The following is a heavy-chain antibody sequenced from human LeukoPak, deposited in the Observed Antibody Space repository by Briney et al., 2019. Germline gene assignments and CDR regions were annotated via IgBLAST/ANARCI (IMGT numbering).Heavy chain of an antibody. CDR2: AKSNSDGGTT. D-gene: IGHD1-26*01. CDR3: AILLRWETPGNLEY. CDR1: GFTLRYAW. J-gene: IGHJ4*02. Sequence: GGSLRLSCAASGFTLRYAWVHWVRQAPGKGLEWVGRAKSNSDGGTTDYAAPVKGRYTISRDDSKDTLYLQMNSLKTEDTAVYYCAILLRWETPGNLEYWGQGILVTVSS. V-gene: IGHV3-15*01.